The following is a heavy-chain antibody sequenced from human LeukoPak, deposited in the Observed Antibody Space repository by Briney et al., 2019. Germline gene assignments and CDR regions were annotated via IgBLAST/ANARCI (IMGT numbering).Heavy chain of an antibody. CDR2: IYYSGST. D-gene: IGHD3-3*01. V-gene: IGHV4-59*08. J-gene: IGHJ3*02. Sequence: SETLSLTCTVSGGSISSYYWGWIRQPPGKGREWIGYIYYSGSTNYNPSLKSRVTISVDTSKNQFSLKLSSVTAADTAVYYCARHIRYYDFWSGHYAFDIWGQGTMVTVSS. CDR3: ARHIRYYDFWSGHYAFDI. CDR1: GGSISSYY.